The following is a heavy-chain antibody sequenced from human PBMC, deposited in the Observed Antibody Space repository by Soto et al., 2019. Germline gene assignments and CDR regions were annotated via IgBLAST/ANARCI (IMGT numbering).Heavy chain of an antibody. CDR3: AKVPGSGYDTIARNYFDY. J-gene: IGHJ4*02. V-gene: IGHV3-23*01. CDR2: ITGSGATT. Sequence: GGSLRLSCAASGFTFSSYAMSWVRQAPGKGLEWVSAITGSGATTYYADSVKGRFTISRDNSKNTLYLQMSSLRADDTAVYYCAKVPGSGYDTIARNYFDYWGQGTLVTVSS. CDR1: GFTFSSYA. D-gene: IGHD5-12*01.